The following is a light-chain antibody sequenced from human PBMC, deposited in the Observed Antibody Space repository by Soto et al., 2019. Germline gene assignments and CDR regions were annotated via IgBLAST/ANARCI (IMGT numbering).Light chain of an antibody. CDR1: QSISVW. CDR2: AAS. V-gene: IGKV1-5*01. J-gene: IGKJ1*01. Sequence: IQITQSPSTLSSSVGDRLTMTWRASQSISVWLAWYQQKPGKAPKVLIYAASSLQSGVPPRFSGSGSGTDFTLTISSLPPDDCATYYCQQYENYWTFGQGTKVDI. CDR3: QQYENYWT.